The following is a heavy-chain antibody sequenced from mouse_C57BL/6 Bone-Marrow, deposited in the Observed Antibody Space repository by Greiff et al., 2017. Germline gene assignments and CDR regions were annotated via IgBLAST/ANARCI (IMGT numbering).Heavy chain of an antibody. CDR1: GFTFSSYA. D-gene: IGHD2-4*01. V-gene: IGHV5-9-1*02. Sequence: DVMLVESGEGLVKPGGSLKLSCAASGFTFSSYAMSWVRQTPEQRLEWVAYISSGGDYIYYADTVKGRFTISRDNARNTLYLQMSSLKSEDTAMYYCTREDYDWFAYWGQGTLVTVSA. CDR3: TREDYDWFAY. J-gene: IGHJ3*01. CDR2: ISSGGDYI.